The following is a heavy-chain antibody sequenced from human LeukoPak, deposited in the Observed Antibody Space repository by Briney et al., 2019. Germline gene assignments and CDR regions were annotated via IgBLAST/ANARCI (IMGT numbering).Heavy chain of an antibody. D-gene: IGHD5-12*01. CDR2: ISASGGST. Sequence: PGGSLRLSCAASGFTFNTYGMSWVRQAPGKGLEWVSGISASGGSTYYADSVKGRLTISRDNFKNTLYLQLNSLRAEDTAVYYCAKYVIQQLRSSGYDYFDYWGQGTLVTVSS. CDR1: GFTFNTYG. J-gene: IGHJ4*02. CDR3: AKYVIQQLRSSGYDYFDY. V-gene: IGHV3-23*01.